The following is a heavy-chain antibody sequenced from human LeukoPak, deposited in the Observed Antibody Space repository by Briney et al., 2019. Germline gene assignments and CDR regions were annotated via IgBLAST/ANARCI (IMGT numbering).Heavy chain of an antibody. Sequence: GGSLRLSCAASGFTFSSYEMNWVRQAPGKGLEWVSYISSSGSTIYYADSVKGRFTISRDNAKNSLYLQMNSLRAEDTAVYYCARGTIRYFDWLSDYWGQGTLVTVSS. D-gene: IGHD3-9*01. CDR3: ARGTIRYFDWLSDY. J-gene: IGHJ4*02. CDR2: ISSSGSTI. CDR1: GFTFSSYE. V-gene: IGHV3-48*03.